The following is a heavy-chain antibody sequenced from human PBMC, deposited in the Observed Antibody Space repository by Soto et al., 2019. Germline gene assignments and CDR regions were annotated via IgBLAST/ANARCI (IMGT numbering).Heavy chain of an antibody. CDR3: ARVVGALGHWFYP. V-gene: IGHV1-18*01. CDR2: FSAYNGKT. Sequence: QVQLEQSGAEVRKLGASVKVSCRAPGYTLTSYGITWGQNAPGQGLEWMGRFSAYNGKTNHAQKLQGSVTMTTDTSTSTAYMELRSLRSDDTAVYYSARVVGALGHWFYPSGQGTLVTVSS. D-gene: IGHD1-26*01. J-gene: IGHJ5*02. CDR1: GYTLTSYG.